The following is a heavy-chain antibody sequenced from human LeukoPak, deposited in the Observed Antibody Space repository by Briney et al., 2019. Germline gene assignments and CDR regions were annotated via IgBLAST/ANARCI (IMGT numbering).Heavy chain of an antibody. CDR2: MNPNSGNT. Sequence: ASVKVSCKASGYTFTSYDINWVRQATGQGLEWMGWMNPNSGNTGYAQNFQGRVTMTRNTPISTAYMELSSLRSEDTAVYYCARGRPNYYGSDNYYYYYGMDVWGQGTTVIVSS. V-gene: IGHV1-8*01. CDR1: GYTFTSYD. J-gene: IGHJ6*02. D-gene: IGHD3-10*01. CDR3: ARGRPNYYGSDNYYYYYGMDV.